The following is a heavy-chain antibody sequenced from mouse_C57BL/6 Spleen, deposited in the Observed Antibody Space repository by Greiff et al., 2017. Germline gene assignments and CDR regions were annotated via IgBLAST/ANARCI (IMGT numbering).Heavy chain of an antibody. J-gene: IGHJ4*01. CDR3: ARHEDYYGSSYVGYAMDY. CDR1: GYTFTEYT. V-gene: IGHV1-62-2*01. CDR2: FYPGSGSI. Sequence: QVQLQQSGAELVKPGASVKLSCKASGYTFTEYTIHWVKQRSGQGLEWIGWFYPGSGSIKYNEKFKDKATLTADKSSSPVYMELSRLTSEDSAVXFCARHEDYYGSSYVGYAMDYWGQGTSVTVSS. D-gene: IGHD1-1*01.